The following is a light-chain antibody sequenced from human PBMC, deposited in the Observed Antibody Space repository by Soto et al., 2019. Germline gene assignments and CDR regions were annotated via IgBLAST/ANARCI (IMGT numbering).Light chain of an antibody. V-gene: IGKV1-39*01. CDR3: QQSYSIPWT. CDR1: QTVRTY. CDR2: AAS. J-gene: IGKJ1*01. Sequence: IHLSQSASTLSASVGYRVTISCRASQTVRTYLAWYQQKLGKAPKVLIYAASSLQSGIPSRFSGSGYGTDFNLTISSLQTEDFATYYCQQSYSIPWTFGQGTKVDI.